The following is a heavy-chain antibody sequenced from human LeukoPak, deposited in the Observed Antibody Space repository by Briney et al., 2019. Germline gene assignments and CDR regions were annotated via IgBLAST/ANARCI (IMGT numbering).Heavy chain of an antibody. Sequence: SVKVSCKASGFTFTSSAMQWVRQARGQRLERIGWIVVGSGNTNYAQKFQERVTITRDMSTSTAYMELSSLRSEDTAVYYCAAGWVCSGGSCYYYFDYWGQGTLVTVSS. D-gene: IGHD2-15*01. CDR1: GFTFTSSA. CDR2: IVVGSGNT. CDR3: AAGWVCSGGSCYYYFDY. J-gene: IGHJ4*02. V-gene: IGHV1-58*02.